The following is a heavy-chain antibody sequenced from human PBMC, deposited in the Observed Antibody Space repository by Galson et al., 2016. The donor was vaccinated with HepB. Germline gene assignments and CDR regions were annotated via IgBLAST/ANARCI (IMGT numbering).Heavy chain of an antibody. Sequence: SVKVSCKASGYTFTNYGFSWVRQAPGQGPEWMGWISAYNGNTNYAQKLQGRVTMTTDTSTSTAYMELRSLRSDDTAVYYCARTIVVLTTDAFDIWGQGTMVTASS. CDR1: GYTFTNYG. CDR3: ARTIVVLTTDAFDI. V-gene: IGHV1-18*01. D-gene: IGHD3-22*01. J-gene: IGHJ3*02. CDR2: ISAYNGNT.